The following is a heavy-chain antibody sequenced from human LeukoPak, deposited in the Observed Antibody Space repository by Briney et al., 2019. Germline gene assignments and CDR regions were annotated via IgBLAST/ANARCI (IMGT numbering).Heavy chain of an antibody. J-gene: IGHJ4*02. CDR1: GCTFINAW. CDR3: TADGCAGGGCFSGHY. CDR2: IKSKADGGST. V-gene: IGHV3-15*01. Sequence: PGGSLRLSCAASGCTFINAWMSWVRQAPGKGQDWVCRIKSKADGGSTDYAAPVKGRFTFSRDDSKNTLYLQMNSLKTEDTAVYYCTADGCAGGGCFSGHYWGQGTLVTVSS. D-gene: IGHD2-15*01.